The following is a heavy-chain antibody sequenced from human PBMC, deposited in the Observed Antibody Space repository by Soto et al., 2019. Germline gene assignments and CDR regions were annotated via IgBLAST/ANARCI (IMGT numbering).Heavy chain of an antibody. D-gene: IGHD6-19*01. V-gene: IGHV4-59*06. CDR1: GGSSSSHY. Sequence: SETLSLTCTASGGSSSSHYWSWIRQHPGKGLEWIGYIYYSGSTYYNPSLKSRVTISVDTSKNQFSLKLSSVTAADTAVYYCARGRVAVLDYWGQGTLVTVSS. CDR3: ARGRVAVLDY. J-gene: IGHJ4*02. CDR2: IYYSGST.